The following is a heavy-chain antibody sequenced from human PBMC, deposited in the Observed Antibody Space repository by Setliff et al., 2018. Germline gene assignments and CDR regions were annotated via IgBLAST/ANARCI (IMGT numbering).Heavy chain of an antibody. CDR2: IISMSGTT. Sequence: SVKVSCKASGGTFSTYAISWVRQAPGQGLEWMGGIISMSGTTNYAQKFQGRVTITTDKSTSTAYTELSSLRSEDTAIYYCARGDFYYYFYMDVWGKGTTVTVSS. V-gene: IGHV1-69*05. CDR1: GGTFSTYA. CDR3: ARGDFYYYFYMDV. J-gene: IGHJ6*03.